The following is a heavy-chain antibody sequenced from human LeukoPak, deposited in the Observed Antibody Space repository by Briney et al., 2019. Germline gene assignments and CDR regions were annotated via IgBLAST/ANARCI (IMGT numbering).Heavy chain of an antibody. D-gene: IGHD6-6*01. CDR2: ITGSSSYI. CDR3: ASGFSSSPYFDY. CDR1: GFTFSTYY. V-gene: IGHV3-21*01. Sequence: GGSLRLSCAASGFTFSTYYMNWVRQAPGKGPEWVSLITGSSSYIYYTDSVKGRFTISRDNAKNSLFLQMNSLRDEDTAVYYCASGFSSSPYFDYWGQGTLVTVSS. J-gene: IGHJ4*02.